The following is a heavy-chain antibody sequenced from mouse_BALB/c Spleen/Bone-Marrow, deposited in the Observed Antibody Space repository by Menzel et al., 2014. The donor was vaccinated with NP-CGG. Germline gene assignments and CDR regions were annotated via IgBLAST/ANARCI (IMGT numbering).Heavy chain of an antibody. CDR2: ISSGSGTI. Sequence: EVQVVESGGGLVQPGGSRKLSCAASGFTFSSFGMHWVRQAPEKGLEWVAYISSGSGTINYADTVKGRFTLSRDKPNSSLVLQMMSLKSEAADMYYCARTGVSDTRAMDYWGQGTSVTVSS. V-gene: IGHV5-17*02. D-gene: IGHD2-12*01. CDR3: ARTGVSDTRAMDY. J-gene: IGHJ4*01. CDR1: GFTFSSFG.